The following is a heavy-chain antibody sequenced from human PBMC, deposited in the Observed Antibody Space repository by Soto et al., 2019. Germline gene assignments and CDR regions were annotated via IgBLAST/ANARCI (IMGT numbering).Heavy chain of an antibody. D-gene: IGHD2-15*01. CDR1: GFIFSGYW. Sequence: EVQLLESGGGLVPPGGSLRLSCAASGFIFSGYWMHWVRQAPGKGLVWVSRIKGDGSGISYADSVKGRFTISRDNVKKTLYLQMNSLRAEDPAVYYCARAICSGGRCFLLDLWGQGTLVTVSS. J-gene: IGHJ5*02. V-gene: IGHV3-74*01. CDR2: IKGDGSGI. CDR3: ARAICSGGRCFLLDL.